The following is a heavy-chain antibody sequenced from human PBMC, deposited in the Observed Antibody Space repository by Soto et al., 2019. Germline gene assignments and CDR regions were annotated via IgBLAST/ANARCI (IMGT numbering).Heavy chain of an antibody. CDR1: GGTFSSYA. CDR3: ASVTSMVRGVIDNWFDP. Sequence: QVPLVQSGAEVKKPGSSVTVSCKASGGTFSSYAIHWVRQAPGQGLEGRGGIIPMYGPAKYAQRFQGRVTITADESTTTVYMELTSLTSQATAVYYCASVTSMVRGVIDNWFDPWGHGTLVTVSS. V-gene: IGHV1-69*01. CDR2: IIPMYGPA. J-gene: IGHJ5*02. D-gene: IGHD3-10*01.